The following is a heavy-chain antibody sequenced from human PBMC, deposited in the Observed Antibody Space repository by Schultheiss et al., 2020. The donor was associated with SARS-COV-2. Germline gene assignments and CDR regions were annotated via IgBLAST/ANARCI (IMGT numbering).Heavy chain of an antibody. D-gene: IGHD3-9*01. V-gene: IGHV4-39*07. CDR3: ARDYDILTGYYHTSYGMDV. Sequence: SETLSLTCTVSGGSISSSSYYWGWIRQPPGKGLEWIGEINHSGSTNYNPSLKSRVTISVDTSKNQFSLKLSSVTAADTAVYYCARDYDILTGYYHTSYGMDVWGQGTTVTVSS. J-gene: IGHJ6*02. CDR2: INHSGST. CDR1: GGSISSSSYY.